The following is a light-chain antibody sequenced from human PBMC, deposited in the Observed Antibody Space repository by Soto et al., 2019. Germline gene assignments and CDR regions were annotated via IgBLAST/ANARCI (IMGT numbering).Light chain of an antibody. V-gene: IGLV3-21*02. CDR3: QLWDSSSDHII. CDR1: NIGSES. J-gene: IGLJ2*01. CDR2: GDS. Sequence: SYELTQPPSVSVAPGQTARISCGGNNIGSESVHWYQQKPGQHPVLVVYGDSDRPSGISERFSGSKSGNTATLTISRVEAGDEADYYCQLWDSSSDHIIFGGGTKLTAL.